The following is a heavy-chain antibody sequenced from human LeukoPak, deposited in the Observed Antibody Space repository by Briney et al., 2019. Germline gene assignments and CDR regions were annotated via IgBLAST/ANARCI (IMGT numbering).Heavy chain of an antibody. CDR1: GYTFCSYG. D-gene: IGHD2-8*02. J-gene: IGHJ4*02. V-gene: IGHV1-18*01. CDR2: ISAYNGDT. Sequence: EASVKVSCKASGYTFCSYGISWVRQAPGQGLEWVGWISAYNGDTRYAQHLQGRVTLTTDTSTGTAYMELRSLTSDDTALYYCARDTALIITPGGPDFWGRGTLITVSS. CDR3: ARDTALIITPGGPDF.